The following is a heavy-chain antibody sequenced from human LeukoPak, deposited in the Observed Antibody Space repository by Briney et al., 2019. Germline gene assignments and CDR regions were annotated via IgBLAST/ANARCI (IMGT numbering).Heavy chain of an antibody. CDR1: GFTFSNYA. J-gene: IGHJ4*02. D-gene: IGHD2-2*01. CDR2: ISGSGDST. CDR3: ARDFIVVVPAANYFDY. V-gene: IGHV3-23*01. Sequence: PGGSLRLSCAASGFTFSNYAMSWVRQAPGKGLEWVSVISGSGDSTYYADSVKGRLTISRDNSKNTLYLQMNSLRAEDTAVYYCARDFIVVVPAANYFDYWGQGTLVTVSS.